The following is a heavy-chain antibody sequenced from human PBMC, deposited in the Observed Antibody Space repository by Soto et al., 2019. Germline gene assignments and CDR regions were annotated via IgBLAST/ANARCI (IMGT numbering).Heavy chain of an antibody. CDR2: IYHSGST. CDR3: ARTPGNWFDP. J-gene: IGHJ5*02. V-gene: IGHV4-30-2*01. CDR1: GGSISSGGYS. Sequence: PSETLSLTCAVSGGSISSGGYSWSWVRQPPGKGLEWIGYIYHSGSTYYNPSLKSRVTISVDTSKNQFFLKLSSVTAADTAVYYCARTPGNWFDPWGQGILVTVSS.